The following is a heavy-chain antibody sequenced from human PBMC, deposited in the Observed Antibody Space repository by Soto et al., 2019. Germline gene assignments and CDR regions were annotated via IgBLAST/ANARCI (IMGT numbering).Heavy chain of an antibody. CDR3: ARGDIVVVPAARGDYYYYGMDV. Sequence: QVQLQESGPGLVKPSETLSLTCTVSGGSISSYYWSWIRQPAGKGLEWIGRIYTSGSTNYNPSLKSRVTMSVDTSKNQCSLKLSSVTAADTAVYYCARGDIVVVPAARGDYYYYGMDVWGQGTTVTVSS. J-gene: IGHJ6*02. CDR1: GGSISSYY. D-gene: IGHD2-2*01. CDR2: IYTSGST. V-gene: IGHV4-4*07.